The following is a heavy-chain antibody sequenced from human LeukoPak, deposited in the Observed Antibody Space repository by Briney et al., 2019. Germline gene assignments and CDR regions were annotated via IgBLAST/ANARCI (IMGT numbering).Heavy chain of an antibody. CDR2: ISGSGGST. CDR3: AKEDGRGDYVLLALDS. J-gene: IGHJ5*02. CDR1: GFTLSSYA. V-gene: IGHV3-23*01. Sequence: GGSLRLSCAASGFTLSSYAMSWVRQAPGKGLEWVSAISGSGGSTYYADSVKGRFTISRDNSKNTLYPQMNSLRAEDTAVYYCAKEDGRGDYVLLALDSWGQGTLVTVSS. D-gene: IGHD4-17*01.